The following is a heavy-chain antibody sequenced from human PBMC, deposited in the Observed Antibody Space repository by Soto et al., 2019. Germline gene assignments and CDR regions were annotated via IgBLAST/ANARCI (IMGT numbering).Heavy chain of an antibody. Sequence: QVQLVQSGAEVKKPGASVKVSCKASGYTFTSYGISWVRQAPGQGLEWMGWISAYNGNTNYAQKLQGRVTMTTDTSTSTAYMELRSLRSDDTAVYYCAKTDSSGYLGDYGMDVWGQGTTVTVSS. D-gene: IGHD3-22*01. CDR1: GYTFTSYG. V-gene: IGHV1-18*01. J-gene: IGHJ6*02. CDR3: AKTDSSGYLGDYGMDV. CDR2: ISAYNGNT.